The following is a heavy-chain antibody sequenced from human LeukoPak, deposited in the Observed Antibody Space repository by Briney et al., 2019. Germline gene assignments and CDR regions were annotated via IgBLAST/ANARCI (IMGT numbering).Heavy chain of an antibody. CDR3: ARDLGSGDSSGYYAD. Sequence: SQTLSLTCTVSGGSISSGGYSWSWIRQHPGKGLEWIGYIYYSGSTYYNPSLKSRVTISVDTSKNQFSLKLSSVTAADTAVYYCARDLGSGDSSGYYADWGQGTLVTVSS. D-gene: IGHD3-22*01. V-gene: IGHV4-31*03. J-gene: IGHJ4*02. CDR2: IYYSGST. CDR1: GGSISSGGYS.